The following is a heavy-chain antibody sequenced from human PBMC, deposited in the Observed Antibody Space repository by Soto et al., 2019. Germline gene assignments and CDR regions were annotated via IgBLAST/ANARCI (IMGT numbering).Heavy chain of an antibody. D-gene: IGHD4-17*01. CDR2: INHSGST. V-gene: IGHV4-34*01. CDR1: GGSFSGYY. Sequence: SETLSLTCAVYGGSFSGYYWSWIRQPPGKGLEWIGEINHSGSTNYNPSLKSRVTISVDTSKNQFSLKLSSVTAADTAVYYCARRDYGDYVVPFDYWGQGTLVTVSS. J-gene: IGHJ4*02. CDR3: ARRDYGDYVVPFDY.